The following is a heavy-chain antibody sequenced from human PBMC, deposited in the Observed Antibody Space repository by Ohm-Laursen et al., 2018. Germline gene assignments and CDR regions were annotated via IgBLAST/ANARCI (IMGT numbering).Heavy chain of an antibody. CDR2: INWNGGST. CDR3: ARDVAHGGYGFGMDV. Sequence: SLRLSCTAPGFTFDDYGMSWVRQAPGKGLEWVSGINWNGGSTGYADSVKGRFTISRDNAKNSLYLQMNSLRAEDTAVYYCARDVAHGGYGFGMDVWGQGTTVTVSS. CDR1: GFTFDDYG. V-gene: IGHV3-20*04. D-gene: IGHD5-12*01. J-gene: IGHJ6*02.